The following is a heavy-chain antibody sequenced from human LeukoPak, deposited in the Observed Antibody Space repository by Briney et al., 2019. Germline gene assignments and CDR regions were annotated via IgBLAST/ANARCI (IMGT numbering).Heavy chain of an antibody. D-gene: IGHD5-18*01. Sequence: GESLKISCQDSIYSFTTYWFAWVHQLPGKGLEWMGLIHPGDSDTRYSTSFQGQVTISADKSIRTVYLQWSSLKASDTAMYYCARGLHGYAYGVWGQGTLVTVSS. V-gene: IGHV5-51*07. CDR3: ARGLHGYAYGV. J-gene: IGHJ4*02. CDR1: IYSFTTYW. CDR2: IHPGDSDT.